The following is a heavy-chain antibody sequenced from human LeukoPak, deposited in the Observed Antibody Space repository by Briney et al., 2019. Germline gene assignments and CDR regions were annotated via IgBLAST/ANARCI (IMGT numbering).Heavy chain of an antibody. CDR1: GGSISSYY. V-gene: IGHV4-59*01. CDR2: IYYSGST. CDR3: ARASQRASDQLLWFGELLPPSYYYYYMDV. Sequence: SETLSLTCTVSGGSISSYYWSWIRQPPGKGLEWIGYIYYSGSTNYNPSLKSRVTISVDTSKNQFSLKLSSVTAADTAVYYCARASQRASDQLLWFGELLPPSYYYYYMDVWGKGTTVTVSS. D-gene: IGHD3-10*01. J-gene: IGHJ6*03.